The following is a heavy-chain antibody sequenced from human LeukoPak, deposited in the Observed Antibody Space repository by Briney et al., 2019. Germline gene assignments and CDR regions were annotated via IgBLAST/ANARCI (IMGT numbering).Heavy chain of an antibody. D-gene: IGHD3-16*01. V-gene: IGHV1-2*02. CDR1: GYTFTGYY. CDR2: INPNSGDT. J-gene: IGHJ4*02. CDR3: ATQRGSYLWGTDFDY. Sequence: GASVKVSCKASGYTFTGYYMHWVRQAPGQGLEWMGWINPNSGDTKYAQKFQGRVTMTRDTPISTAYMELSRLRSDGTAVYYCATQRGSYLWGTDFDYWGQGTLVTVSS.